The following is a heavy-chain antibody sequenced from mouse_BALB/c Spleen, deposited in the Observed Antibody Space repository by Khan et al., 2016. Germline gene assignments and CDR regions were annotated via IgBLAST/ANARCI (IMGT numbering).Heavy chain of an antibody. V-gene: IGHV9-3*02. CDR1: GYTFTNYG. CDR3: ARWYGNYALDY. Sequence: QIQLVQSGPELKKPGETVKISCKASGYTFTNYGVHWVKQAPGKGLKWMGWINTNTGAPIYAEEFKGRFAFSLETSASTAFLQIDNLKNEDTATYFCARWYGNYALDYWGQGTSVTVSS. CDR2: INTNTGAP. D-gene: IGHD2-10*02. J-gene: IGHJ4*01.